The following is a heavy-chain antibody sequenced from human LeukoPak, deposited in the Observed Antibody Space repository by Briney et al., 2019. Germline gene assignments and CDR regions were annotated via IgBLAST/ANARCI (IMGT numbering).Heavy chain of an antibody. CDR3: ARDQLERRGRSYSYYMDV. CDR2: SRNKANGYAT. Sequence: PGGSLRLSCAVSGFTFSDHSVDWVRQAPGKGLEWLGRSRNKANGYATEYAASVKVRFTISRDDSRNSLYLQMNSLKTEDTAVYYCARDQLERRGRSYSYYMDVWGKGTTVTVSS. J-gene: IGHJ6*03. D-gene: IGHD1-1*01. CDR1: GFTFSDHS. V-gene: IGHV3-72*01.